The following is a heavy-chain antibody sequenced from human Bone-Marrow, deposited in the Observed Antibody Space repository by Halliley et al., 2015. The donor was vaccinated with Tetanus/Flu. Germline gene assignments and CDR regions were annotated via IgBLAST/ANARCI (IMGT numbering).Heavy chain of an antibody. D-gene: IGHD6-13*01. V-gene: IGHV4-59*01. CDR2: IPYPGTT. CDR3: AAAPNLNYFDF. J-gene: IGHJ4*02. Sequence: MGPEWIALIPYPGTTPLNPSLNGRVSISMDTSKNQFSLKLSPVTTADTAVYYCAAAPNLNYFDFWGQGTLVSVSS.